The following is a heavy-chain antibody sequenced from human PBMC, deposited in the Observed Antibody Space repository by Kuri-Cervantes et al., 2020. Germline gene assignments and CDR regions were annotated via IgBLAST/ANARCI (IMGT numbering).Heavy chain of an antibody. D-gene: IGHD2-2*01. V-gene: IGHV1-8*01. CDR2: MNPNSGNT. J-gene: IGHJ6*02. CDR3: ARGGCSSTSCYPTIDYYYGMDV. CDR1: GYTFTSYD. Sequence: ASVKVSCKASGYTFTSYDINWVRQATGQGLEWMGWMNPNSGNTGYAQKLQGRVTMTTDTSTSTAYMELRSLRSDDTAVYYCARGGCSSTSCYPTIDYYYGMDVWCQGTTVTVSS.